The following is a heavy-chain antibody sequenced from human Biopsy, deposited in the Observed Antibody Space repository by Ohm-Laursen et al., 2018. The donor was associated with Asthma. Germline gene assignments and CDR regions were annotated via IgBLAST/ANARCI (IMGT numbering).Heavy chain of an antibody. D-gene: IGHD2-2*01. CDR3: ARKAGSCISRTCYSLDF. CDR1: GGTFNTYV. J-gene: IGHJ4*02. Sequence: SVKVSCKSLGGTFNTYVIGWVRQAPGQGLEWMGGINSVFGTTTYPQKFQDRVTITADDSTSTVYLELSSLRSEDMAVYYCARKAGSCISRTCYSLDFWGQGTLVTVSS. CDR2: INSVFGTT. V-gene: IGHV1-69*13.